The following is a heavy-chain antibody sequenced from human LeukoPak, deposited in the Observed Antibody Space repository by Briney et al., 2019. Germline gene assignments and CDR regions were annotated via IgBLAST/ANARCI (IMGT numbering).Heavy chain of an antibody. CDR1: GFTFSSYA. J-gene: IGHJ5*02. Sequence: GGSLRLSCAASGFTFSSYAMSWVRQAEGKGLERVSAISGSGGSTYYADSVKGRFTISRDNSKNTLYLQMNSLRAEDTAVYYCAKAARYSYGLNWFDPWGQGTLVTVSS. V-gene: IGHV3-23*01. CDR3: AKAARYSYGLNWFDP. CDR2: ISGSGGST. D-gene: IGHD5-18*01.